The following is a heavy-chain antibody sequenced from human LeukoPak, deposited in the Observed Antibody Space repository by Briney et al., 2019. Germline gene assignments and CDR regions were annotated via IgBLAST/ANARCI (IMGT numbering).Heavy chain of an antibody. CDR3: AGSAYTYSSYFDY. D-gene: IGHD5-18*01. V-gene: IGHV1-46*01. CDR2: INPSDGST. J-gene: IGHJ4*02. Sequence: ASVKVSCKASGYTFTSNYIHWVRQAPGQGLEWMGIINPSDGSTSYPQRFQGRVTMTRDTSTSTVYMKLSSLISEDSALYYCAGSAYTYSSYFDYWGQGTLVTVSS. CDR1: GYTFTSNY.